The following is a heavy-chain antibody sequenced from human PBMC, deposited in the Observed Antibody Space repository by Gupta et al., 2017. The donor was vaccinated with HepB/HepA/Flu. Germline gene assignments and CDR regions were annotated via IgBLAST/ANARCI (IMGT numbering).Heavy chain of an antibody. CDR3: ASGSELVATISY. Sequence: QVQLVQSGAEVKKPGSSVKVSCKASGGTFSSYAISWVRQAPGQGLEWMGRIIPILGIANYAQKFQGRVTITADKSTSTAYMELSSLRSEDTAVYYCASGSELVATISYWGQGTLVTVSS. CDR2: IIPILGIA. CDR1: GGTFSSYA. V-gene: IGHV1-69*04. D-gene: IGHD5-12*01. J-gene: IGHJ4*02.